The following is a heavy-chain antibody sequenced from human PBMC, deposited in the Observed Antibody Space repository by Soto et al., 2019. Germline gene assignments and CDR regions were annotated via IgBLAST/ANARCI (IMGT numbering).Heavy chain of an antibody. CDR1: GFTVSSNY. CDR3: ERVGLLHIVFDP. D-gene: IGHD2-21*01. V-gene: IGHV3-66*01. Sequence: GGSLRLSCAASGFTVSSNYMSWVRQAPGKGLEWVSVIYSGGSTYYADSVKGRFTISRDNSKNTLYLQMNSLRAEDTAVYYCERVGLLHIVFDPWGQGTLVTVSS. J-gene: IGHJ5*02. CDR2: IYSGGST.